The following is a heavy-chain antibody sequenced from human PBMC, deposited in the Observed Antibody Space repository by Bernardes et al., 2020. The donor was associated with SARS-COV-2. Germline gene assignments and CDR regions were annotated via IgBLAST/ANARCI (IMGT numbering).Heavy chain of an antibody. Sequence: GGSLRLSCAASGFTFSSYWIHWVRQAPGKGLVWVSNINGDGSVTSYADSVKGRFTVSRDNARNTVYLQMNELRDEDTAVYYCARDNQRTSANWGQGTLVTVSS. CDR2: INGDGSVT. CDR1: GFTFSSYW. J-gene: IGHJ4*02. CDR3: ARDNQRTSAN. V-gene: IGHV3-74*01. D-gene: IGHD2-2*01.